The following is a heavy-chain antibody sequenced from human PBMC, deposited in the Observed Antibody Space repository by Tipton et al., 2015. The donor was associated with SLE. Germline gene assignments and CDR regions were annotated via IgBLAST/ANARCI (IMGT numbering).Heavy chain of an antibody. J-gene: IGHJ4*02. D-gene: IGHD5-24*01. Sequence: GSLRLSCAASGFTFSSYSMNWVRQAPGKGLEWVSSISGSGGSTYYADSVKGRFTISRDNYKNTLYLQMNSLRAEDTAVYYCARAGDGYNKFDYWGQGTLVTVSS. CDR1: GFTFSSYS. V-gene: IGHV3-23*01. CDR3: ARAGDGYNKFDY. CDR2: ISGSGGST.